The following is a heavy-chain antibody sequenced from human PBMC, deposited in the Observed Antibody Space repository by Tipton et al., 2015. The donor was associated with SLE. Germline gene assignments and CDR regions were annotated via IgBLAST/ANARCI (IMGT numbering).Heavy chain of an antibody. V-gene: IGHV1-8*01. CDR3: AKIPLSHYVSGDYYDDKNDY. CDR1: GYTFTNYD. CDR2: MNPDSGNT. D-gene: IGHD3-10*01. Sequence: QLVQSGAEGKKPGTSMKVSCKTSGYTFTNYDINWVRQATGQGLEWMGWMNPDSGNTGYAQKFQGRVTMTRDTSTSTAHMELSSLRSEDSAVYYCAKIPLSHYVSGDYYDDKNDYWGQGALVTVSS. J-gene: IGHJ4*02.